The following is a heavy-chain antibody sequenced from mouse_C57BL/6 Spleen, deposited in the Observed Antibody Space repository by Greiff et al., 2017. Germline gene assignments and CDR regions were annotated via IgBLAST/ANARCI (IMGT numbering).Heavy chain of an antibody. CDR2: IDPSDSET. CDR1: GYTFTSYW. V-gene: IGHV1-52*01. Sequence: QVQLQQPGAELVRPGSSVKLSCKASGYTFTSYWMHWVKPRPIQGLEWIGNIDPSDSETPYNQKFKDKATLTVDKSSSTAYMQLSSLTSEDSAVYYCARSEYYSNFYYFDYWGQGTTLTVSS. D-gene: IGHD2-5*01. J-gene: IGHJ2*01. CDR3: ARSEYYSNFYYFDY.